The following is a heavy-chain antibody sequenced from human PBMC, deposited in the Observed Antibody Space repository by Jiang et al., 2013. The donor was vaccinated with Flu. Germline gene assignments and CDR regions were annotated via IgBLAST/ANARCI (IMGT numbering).Heavy chain of an antibody. CDR3: ARAPSYCSSTSCYYYYYGMDV. CDR2: ISYDGSNK. Sequence: SGFTFSSYAMHWVRQAPGKGLEWVAVISYDGSNKYYADSVKGRFTISRDNSKNTLYLQMNSLRAEDTAVYYCARAPSYCSSTSCYYYYYGMDVWGQGTTVTVSS. CDR1: GFTFSSYA. J-gene: IGHJ6*02. D-gene: IGHD2-2*01. V-gene: IGHV3-30*04.